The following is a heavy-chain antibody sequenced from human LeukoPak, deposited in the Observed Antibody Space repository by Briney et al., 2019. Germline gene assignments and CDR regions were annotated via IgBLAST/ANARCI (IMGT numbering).Heavy chain of an antibody. J-gene: IGHJ6*02. CDR3: ARGSCSSSSCYERLNGLDV. V-gene: IGHV3-13*01. Sequence: PGGSLRLSCAVSGITLSNYGMSWVRQATGKGLEWVSAFHTAGDTHYSGSVKGRFATSRENAKNSFYLQMNNLRAGDTAVYYCARGSCSSSSCYERLNGLDVWGQGTPVTVSS. D-gene: IGHD2-2*01. CDR2: FHTAGDT. CDR1: GITLSNYG.